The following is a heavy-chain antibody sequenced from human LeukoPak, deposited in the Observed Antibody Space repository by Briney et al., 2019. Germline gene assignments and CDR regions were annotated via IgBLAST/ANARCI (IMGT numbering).Heavy chain of an antibody. CDR2: INPNSGGT. CDR3: ALPGARGASAGTFDY. D-gene: IGHD6-13*01. J-gene: IGHJ4*02. Sequence: ASVKVSCKASGYTFTGYYIHWVRQAPGQGLEWMGWINPNSGGTNYAQKFQGRVTMNRDTSINTAYMELSRLSDATAVYYCALPGARGASAGTFDYWGQGTLVTVSS. V-gene: IGHV1-2*02. CDR1: GYTFTGYY.